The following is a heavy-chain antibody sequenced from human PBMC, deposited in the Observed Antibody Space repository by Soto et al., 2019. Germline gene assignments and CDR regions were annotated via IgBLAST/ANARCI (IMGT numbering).Heavy chain of an antibody. CDR3: FFDIRSGSNRFDL. J-gene: IGHJ4*02. D-gene: IGHD1-26*01. CDR1: GCSISSGGYY. CDR2: IYYSGST. V-gene: IGHV4-31*03. Sequence: SETPSITCTVSGCSISSGGYYWSWIRQHPGKGLEWIGYIYYSGSTYYNPSLKSRVTISVDTSKNQFSPKLSSVTAADTAVYYLFFDIRSGSNRFDLWVPGTLV.